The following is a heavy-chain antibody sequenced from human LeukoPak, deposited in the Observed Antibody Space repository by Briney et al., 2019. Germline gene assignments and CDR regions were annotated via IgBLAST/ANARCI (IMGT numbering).Heavy chain of an antibody. J-gene: IGHJ5*02. Sequence: PSETLSLTCTVSGGSISSYYWSWIRQPPGKGLEWIGYIYTSGSTNYNPSLKSRVTISVDTYKNQFSLKLSSVTAADTAVYYCARRQYYYDSSGYYGWLDPWGQGTLVTVSS. V-gene: IGHV4-4*09. CDR2: IYTSGST. D-gene: IGHD3-22*01. CDR1: GGSISSYY. CDR3: ARRQYYYDSSGYYGWLDP.